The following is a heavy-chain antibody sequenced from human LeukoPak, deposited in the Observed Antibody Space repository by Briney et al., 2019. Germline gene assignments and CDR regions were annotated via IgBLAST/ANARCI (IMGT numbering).Heavy chain of an antibody. D-gene: IGHD6-6*01. Sequence: SGPTLVKPTQTLPLTCTFSGFSLSTSAAGVGWIRQPPGMAQEWLAPIYSNKDKLYNPHLNNRLPIGKDTSKNQVVLTMTNMDPVDTATYYCAHKPSSSSGRFDYWGKGTLVTVAA. J-gene: IGHJ4*02. CDR3: AHKPSSSSGRFDY. V-gene: IGHV2-5*01. CDR2: IYSNKDK. CDR1: GFSLSTSAAG.